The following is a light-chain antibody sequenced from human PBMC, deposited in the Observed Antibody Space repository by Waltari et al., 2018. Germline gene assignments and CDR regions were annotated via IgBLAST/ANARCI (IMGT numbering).Light chain of an antibody. CDR2: WAS. J-gene: IGKJ1*01. V-gene: IGKV4-1*01. CDR3: QQHYSSPRT. CDR1: QSVLYSSNNKNY. Sequence: DIVMTQSPDSLAVSLGERATINCKSSQSVLYSSNNKNYLAWYQQKPGQPPKLVIYWASTRESGVPDRFSGSGSGTDFTLTISSLQAEDVAVYSCQQHYSSPRTFGQGTKVEIK.